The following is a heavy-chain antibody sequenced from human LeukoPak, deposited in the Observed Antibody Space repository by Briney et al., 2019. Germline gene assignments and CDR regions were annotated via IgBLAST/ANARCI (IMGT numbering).Heavy chain of an antibody. Sequence: PSETLSLTCAVYGGSFSGYYWSWIRQPPGKGLEWIGGINHSGSTNYNPSLKSRVTISVDTSKNQFSLKLSSVTAADTAVYYCARERRPTYYDFWSGYYIWGQGTLVTVSS. CDR2: INHSGST. V-gene: IGHV4-34*01. CDR3: ARERRPTYYDFWSGYYI. D-gene: IGHD3-3*01. CDR1: GGSFSGYY. J-gene: IGHJ4*02.